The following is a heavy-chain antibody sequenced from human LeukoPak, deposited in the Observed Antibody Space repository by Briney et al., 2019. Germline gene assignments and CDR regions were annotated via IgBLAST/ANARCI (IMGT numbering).Heavy chain of an antibody. Sequence: KSGGSLRLSCAASGFTFSSYAMSWVRQAPAKGLEWVSAVSGSGDTTYYADSVKGRFTVSRDNSKNTLILQMNSLRAEDTATYFCAKNINMDVWGQGTTVTVSS. CDR3: AKNINMDV. CDR1: GFTFSSYA. CDR2: VSGSGDTT. D-gene: IGHD2/OR15-2a*01. J-gene: IGHJ6*02. V-gene: IGHV3-23*01.